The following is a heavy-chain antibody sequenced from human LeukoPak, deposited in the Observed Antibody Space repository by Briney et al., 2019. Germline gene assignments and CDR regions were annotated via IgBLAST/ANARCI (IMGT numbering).Heavy chain of an antibody. CDR2: ISSNGGST. Sequence: GGSLRLSCAASGFTFSSYAMHWVRQAPGKGLEYVSAISSNGGSTYYANSVKGRFTISRDNSKNTLYLQMGSLRAEDMAVYYCARSDHLSIAAAGILDYWGQGTLVTVSS. CDR3: ARSDHLSIAAAGILDY. V-gene: IGHV3-64*01. CDR1: GFTFSSYA. J-gene: IGHJ4*02. D-gene: IGHD6-13*01.